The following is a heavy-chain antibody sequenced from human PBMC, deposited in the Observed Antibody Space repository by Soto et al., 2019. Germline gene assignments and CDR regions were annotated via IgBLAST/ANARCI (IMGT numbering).Heavy chain of an antibody. D-gene: IGHD3-3*01. CDR2: IIPIFGTA. Sequence: QVQLVQSGAEVKKPGSSVKVSCKASGGTFSSYAISWVRQAPGQGLEWMGGIIPIFGTANYAQKFQGRVTITADESTSTADMELSSLRSEDTAVYYCTRFKGDFWSGRRRYYYYGMDVWGQGTTVTVSS. J-gene: IGHJ6*02. V-gene: IGHV1-69*01. CDR1: GGTFSSYA. CDR3: TRFKGDFWSGRRRYYYYGMDV.